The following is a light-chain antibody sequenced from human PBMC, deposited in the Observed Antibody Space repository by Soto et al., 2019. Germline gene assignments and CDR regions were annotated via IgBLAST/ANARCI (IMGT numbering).Light chain of an antibody. CDR3: QQYNNWPRT. CDR2: GAS. Sequence: EIVMTQSPGTLSLSPGERATLSCRASQSVSSNLAWYQQKPGQAPRLLIYGASTRATGIPARFSGSGSGTEFTLTNSSLQSEDFAVYYCQQYNNWPRTFGQGTKVDIK. V-gene: IGKV3-15*01. CDR1: QSVSSN. J-gene: IGKJ1*01.